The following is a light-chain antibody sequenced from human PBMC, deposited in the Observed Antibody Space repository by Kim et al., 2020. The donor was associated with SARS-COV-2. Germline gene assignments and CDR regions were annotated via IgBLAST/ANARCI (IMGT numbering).Light chain of an antibody. J-gene: IGKJ1*01. Sequence: ASVGDRVAVTCRTSQGIDNHLAWYQQKPGKAPKLLIFAASTLHSGVPSRFSGSGSGTEFTLTVSSLQPEDFAIYYCQQLNTYPWTFGQGTKVDIK. CDR2: AAS. CDR3: QQLNTYPWT. V-gene: IGKV1-9*01. CDR1: QGIDNH.